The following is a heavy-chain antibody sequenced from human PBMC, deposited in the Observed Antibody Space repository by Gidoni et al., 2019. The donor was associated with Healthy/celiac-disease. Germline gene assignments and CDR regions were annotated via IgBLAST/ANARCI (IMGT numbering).Heavy chain of an antibody. J-gene: IGHJ2*01. CDR3: ARGREVNSRYFDL. D-gene: IGHD1-26*01. CDR1: GFTFSSYS. CDR2: ISSSSSYI. V-gene: IGHV3-21*01. Sequence: EVQLVASGGGLVKPGGSLRLSCAASGFTFSSYSMNWVRQAPGKGLEWVSSISSSSSYIYYADSVKGRFTISRDNAKNSLYLQMNSLRAEDTAVYYCARGREVNSRYFDLWGRGTLVTVSS.